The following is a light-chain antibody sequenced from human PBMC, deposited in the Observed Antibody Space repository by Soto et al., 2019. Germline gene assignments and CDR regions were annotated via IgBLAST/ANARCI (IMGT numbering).Light chain of an antibody. J-gene: IGKJ1*01. CDR1: QSVSSY. V-gene: IGKV3-15*01. CDR2: GAS. CDR3: QQYNNWPQT. Sequence: EIVMTQSPATLSVSPLEIATLSFMASQSVSSYLFWDQQKPGQAPRLLIYGASTRATDIPARFSGSGSGTEFTLTISSLQSEDFAEYHCQQYNNWPQTFGQGTKVDIK.